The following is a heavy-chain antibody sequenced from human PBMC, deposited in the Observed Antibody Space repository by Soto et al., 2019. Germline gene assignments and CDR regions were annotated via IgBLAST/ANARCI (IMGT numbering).Heavy chain of an antibody. CDR1: GGSISGGGYY. CDR3: ARAWTATAGWANWFDL. CDR2: IYYSGTT. J-gene: IGHJ5*02. Sequence: QVQLQESGPGLVEPSQTLSLTCTVSGGSISGGGYYWSWIRQHPGKGLEWIGYIYYSGTTYYNPSLXGXLXIXXDPSKTQFSLKLSSVTAAHTAVYYCARAWTATAGWANWFDLWGQGTLVTVSS. V-gene: IGHV4-31*03. D-gene: IGHD6-13*01.